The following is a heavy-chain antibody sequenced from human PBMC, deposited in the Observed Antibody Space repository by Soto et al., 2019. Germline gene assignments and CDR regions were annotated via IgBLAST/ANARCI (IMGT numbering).Heavy chain of an antibody. CDR2: INPNADKT. J-gene: IGHJ4*02. CDR1: GYTFTTYD. D-gene: IGHD3-16*01. CDR3: ARQRRGTWYYFDH. Sequence: ASVKVSCKTSGYTFTTYDINWVRQTPGQGLEWMGWINPNADKTGFAQNFQGRVTLTRDTSINIVFMELHNLRSEDTAVYYCARQRRGTWYYFDHWGQGTLVTVSS. V-gene: IGHV1-8*01.